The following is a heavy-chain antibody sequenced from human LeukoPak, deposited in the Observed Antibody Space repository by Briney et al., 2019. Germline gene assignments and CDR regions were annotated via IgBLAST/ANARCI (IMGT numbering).Heavy chain of an antibody. CDR1: GGTFSSYA. Sequence: ASVKVSCKASGGTFSSYAISWVRQAPGQGLEWMGGIIPIFGTANYAQKFQGRVTITADKSTSTAYMELSSLRSEDTAVYYCASVSSGYYYGWFDPWGQGILVTVSS. CDR2: IIPIFGTA. J-gene: IGHJ5*02. D-gene: IGHD3-22*01. V-gene: IGHV1-69*06. CDR3: ASVSSGYYYGWFDP.